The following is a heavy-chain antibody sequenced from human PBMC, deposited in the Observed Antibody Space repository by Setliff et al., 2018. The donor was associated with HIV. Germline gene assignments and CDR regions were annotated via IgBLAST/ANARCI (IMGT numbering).Heavy chain of an antibody. Sequence: SETLSLTCTVSGGSISSSSYYWGWIRQPPGKGLEWIGSIYHSGSTYYNPSLRSRVTISVDTSKNQFSLKLSSVTAADTAVYYCARDAPTVYANGWFDPWGQGTLVTVSS. J-gene: IGHJ5*02. CDR3: ARDAPTVYANGWFDP. D-gene: IGHD2-8*01. V-gene: IGHV4-39*07. CDR1: GGSISSSSYY. CDR2: IYHSGST.